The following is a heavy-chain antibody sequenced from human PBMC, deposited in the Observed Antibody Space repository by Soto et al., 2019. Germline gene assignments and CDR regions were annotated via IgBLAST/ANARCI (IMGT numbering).Heavy chain of an antibody. V-gene: IGHV4-4*07. CDR3: ARLRGHYYDSVAYDPQWLDL. CDR2: IYGGGST. J-gene: IGHJ5*02. CDR1: GGFVRTYY. D-gene: IGHD3-22*01. Sequence: QERLQESGPGLVKHSETLSLTCSVSGGFVRTYYWSWLRHPAGKGLEWIGRIYGGGSTKFNPSLKGRVTMSVDTSKNVFSLKLTSVTAADTATYYCARLRGHYYDSVAYDPQWLDLWGQGTLVTVSS.